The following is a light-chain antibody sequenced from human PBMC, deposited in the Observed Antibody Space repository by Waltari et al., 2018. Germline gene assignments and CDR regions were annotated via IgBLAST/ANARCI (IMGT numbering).Light chain of an antibody. Sequence: QSALPQPASVSGSPEQSITISCTGTSIEVGGYNYVSWYQQHPGKVPKLMIFDVSNRPSGVSNRFSGSKSGNTASLTISGLQAEDEADYYCASYTSHSHVVFGGGTKLTVL. J-gene: IGLJ2*01. V-gene: IGLV2-14*01. CDR2: DVS. CDR1: SIEVGGYNY. CDR3: ASYTSHSHVV.